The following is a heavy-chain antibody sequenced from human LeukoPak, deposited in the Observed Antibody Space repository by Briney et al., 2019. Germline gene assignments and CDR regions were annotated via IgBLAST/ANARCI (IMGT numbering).Heavy chain of an antibody. D-gene: IGHD2-15*01. CDR1: GFTFSSYS. CDR2: ISSSSSYI. J-gene: IGHJ4*02. V-gene: IGHV3-21*01. Sequence: GGSLRLSCAASGFTFSSYSMNWVRQAPGKGLEWVSSISSSSSYIYYADSVKGRFTISRDNAKNSLYLQMNSLRAEDTAVYYCARERYCSGGSCYSEAIGYWGQGTLVTVSS. CDR3: ARERYCSGGSCYSEAIGY.